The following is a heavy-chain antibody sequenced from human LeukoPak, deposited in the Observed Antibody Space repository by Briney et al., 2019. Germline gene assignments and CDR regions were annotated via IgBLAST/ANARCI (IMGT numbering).Heavy chain of an antibody. V-gene: IGHV3-53*01. D-gene: IGHD6-13*01. CDR1: GFTVSSKY. Sequence: GGSLRLSCAASGFTVSSKYMSWVRQAPGKGLEWVSVIYSGGSTYYADSVKGRFTISRDNSKNTLYLQMNSLRAEDTAVYYCAKDRAYSSSWYIGRGFDYWGQGTLVTVSS. J-gene: IGHJ4*02. CDR3: AKDRAYSSSWYIGRGFDY. CDR2: IYSGGST.